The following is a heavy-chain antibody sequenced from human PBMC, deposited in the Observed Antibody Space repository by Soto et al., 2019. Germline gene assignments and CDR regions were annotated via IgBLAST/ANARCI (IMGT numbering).Heavy chain of an antibody. Sequence: SVKVSCNASGGTFSSYAISWVRQAPGQGLERMGGIIPIFGTANYAQKFQGRVTITADESTSTAYMELSSLRSEDTAVYYCARDQVKEVYALPNLSSARMDVWGQGTTVTVSS. V-gene: IGHV1-69*13. J-gene: IGHJ6*02. D-gene: IGHD2-8*01. CDR1: GGTFSSYA. CDR3: ARDQVKEVYALPNLSSARMDV. CDR2: IIPIFGTA.